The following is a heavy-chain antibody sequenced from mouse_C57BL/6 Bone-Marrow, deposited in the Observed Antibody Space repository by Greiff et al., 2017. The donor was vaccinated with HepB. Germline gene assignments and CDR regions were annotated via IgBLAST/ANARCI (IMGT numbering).Heavy chain of an antibody. D-gene: IGHD1-1*01. Sequence: VQLQQSVAELVRPGASVKLSCTASGFNIKNTYMHWVKQRPEQGLEWIGRIDPANGNTKYAPKFQGKATITADTSSTTAYLQLSSLTSEDTAIYYCARPYYGSSTDFDYWGQGTTLTVSS. CDR1: GFNIKNTY. CDR2: IDPANGNT. V-gene: IGHV14-3*01. J-gene: IGHJ2*01. CDR3: ARPYYGSSTDFDY.